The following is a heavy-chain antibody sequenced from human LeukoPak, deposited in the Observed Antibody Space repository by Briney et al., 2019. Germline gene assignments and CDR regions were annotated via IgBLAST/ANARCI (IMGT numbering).Heavy chain of an antibody. D-gene: IGHD6-19*01. V-gene: IGHV1-8*01. Sequence: ASVKVSCKASGYTFTSYDINWVRQATGQGLEWMGWMNPNSGNTGYAQKFQGRVTMTRNTSISTAYMELSSLRSEDTAVYYCARGRGEQWWVLSYYYMDVGGKGTRVTIP. J-gene: IGHJ6*03. CDR2: MNPNSGNT. CDR3: ARGRGEQWWVLSYYYMDV. CDR1: GYTFTSYD.